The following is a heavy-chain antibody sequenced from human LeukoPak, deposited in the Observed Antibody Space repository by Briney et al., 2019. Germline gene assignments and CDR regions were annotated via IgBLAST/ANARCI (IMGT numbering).Heavy chain of an antibody. CDR3: ARLIADRTIYDY. D-gene: IGHD6-6*01. J-gene: IGHJ4*02. V-gene: IGHV3-7*01. CDR1: GFTFNSYW. Sequence: GGSLRLSCAASGFTFNSYWMSWVRQAPGRGLGWVASIKQDGSEKYYVDSVKGRFTISRDNAKNSLYLQMNSLRAEDTAVYYCARLIADRTIYDYWGQGTLVTVSS. CDR2: IKQDGSEK.